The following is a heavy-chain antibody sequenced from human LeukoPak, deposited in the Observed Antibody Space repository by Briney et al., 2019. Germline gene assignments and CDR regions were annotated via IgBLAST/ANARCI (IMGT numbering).Heavy chain of an antibody. V-gene: IGHV1-2*02. CDR2: INPNSGGT. D-gene: IGHD2-15*01. Sequence: GSVKVSCKASGYTFTGYYMHWVRQAPGQGLEWMGWINPNSGGTNYAQKFQGRVTMTRDTSISTAYMKLSRLRSDDTAVYYCARAGVVVVAATYFDYWGQGTLVTVSS. CDR1: GYTFTGYY. J-gene: IGHJ4*02. CDR3: ARAGVVVVAATYFDY.